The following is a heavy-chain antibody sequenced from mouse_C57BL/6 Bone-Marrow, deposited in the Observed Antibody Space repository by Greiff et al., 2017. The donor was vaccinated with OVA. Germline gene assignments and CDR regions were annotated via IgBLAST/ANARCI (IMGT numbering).Heavy chain of an antibody. CDR2: ISSGGSYT. Sequence: EVKLVESGGDLVKPGGSLKLSCAASGFTFSSSGMSWVRQTPDMRLEWVATISSGGSYTYYPDSVKGRFTISRDNAKNTLYLQMSSLKSEDTAMYYCARHYYGSSYYWGQGTTLTVSS. J-gene: IGHJ2*01. CDR1: GFTFSSSG. V-gene: IGHV5-6*01. CDR3: ARHYYGSSYY. D-gene: IGHD1-1*01.